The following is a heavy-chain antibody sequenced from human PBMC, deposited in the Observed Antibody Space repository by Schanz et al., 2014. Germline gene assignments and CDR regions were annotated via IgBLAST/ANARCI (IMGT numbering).Heavy chain of an antibody. CDR2: ISASGGDT. CDR3: ARVKYCTITRCYRTETEGIYYMDV. V-gene: IGHV3-23*01. Sequence: EVQLLESGGGLVQPGGSLRLSCAASEFTFSTDAMSWVRQAPGKGLEWLSVISASGGDTYYADSVKGRFTISRDNSKNTLYLQMNSLRAEDTAVYYCARVKYCTITRCYRTETEGIYYMDVWGKGTTXTVSS. J-gene: IGHJ6*03. CDR1: EFTFSTDA. D-gene: IGHD2-2*01.